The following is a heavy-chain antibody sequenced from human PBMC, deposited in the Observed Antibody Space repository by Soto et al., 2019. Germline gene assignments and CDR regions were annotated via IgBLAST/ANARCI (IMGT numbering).Heavy chain of an antibody. CDR2: ISSSSSTI. J-gene: IGHJ6*03. Sequence: GGSLRLSCAASGFTFSSYSMNWVRQAPGKGLEWVSYISSSSSTIYYADSVKGRFTISRDNAKNSLYLQMNSLRAEDTAVYYCARAYYYGSGSYDYYYMDVWGKGTTVTV. D-gene: IGHD3-10*01. V-gene: IGHV3-48*01. CDR1: GFTFSSYS. CDR3: ARAYYYGSGSYDYYYMDV.